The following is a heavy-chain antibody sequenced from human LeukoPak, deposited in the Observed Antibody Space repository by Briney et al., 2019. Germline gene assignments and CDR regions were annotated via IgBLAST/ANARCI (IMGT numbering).Heavy chain of an antibody. CDR2: ISGSGCST. CDR1: GFILSIYA. J-gene: IGHJ3*02. Sequence: GGPLRLSCAASGFILSIYAMSWVRQAPGKGLEGVSVISGSGCSTYYAHSVRGRYTIPRDNPKNTPYLQMNSVSAEHTAVYYYAKATYYDFWSGPLGAFDIWGQGTMVTVST. CDR3: AKATYYDFWSGPLGAFDI. D-gene: IGHD3-3*01. V-gene: IGHV3-23*01.